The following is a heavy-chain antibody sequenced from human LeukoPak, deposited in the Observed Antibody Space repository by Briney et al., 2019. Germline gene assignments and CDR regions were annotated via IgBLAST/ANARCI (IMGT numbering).Heavy chain of an antibody. D-gene: IGHD3-22*01. CDR1: GYTFTSYY. CDR2: INPSGGST. J-gene: IGHJ2*01. V-gene: IGHV1-46*01. Sequence: ASVKVSCKASGYTFTSYYMHWERPAPGQGLEWMGIINPSGGSTSYAQKFQGRVTMTRDTSTSTVYMELSSLRSEDTAVYYCARGPRITMIVVVPFDLWGRGTLVTVSS. CDR3: ARGPRITMIVVVPFDL.